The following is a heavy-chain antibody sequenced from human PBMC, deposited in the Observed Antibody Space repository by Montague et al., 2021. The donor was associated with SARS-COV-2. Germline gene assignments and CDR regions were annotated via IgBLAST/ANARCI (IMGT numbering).Heavy chain of an antibody. CDR3: AKHYYDNSGLDY. D-gene: IGHD3-22*01. J-gene: IGHJ4*02. Sequence: SETLSLTCTVSAGSISRYYWSWIRQPAGKGLEWVGRIYTTGSTNYNPSLKSRVTMSVDTSMNQISLKLRSVTAADTAVYYCAKHYYDNSGLDYWGQGTLVTVPS. CDR1: AGSISRYY. V-gene: IGHV4-4*07. CDR2: IYTTGST.